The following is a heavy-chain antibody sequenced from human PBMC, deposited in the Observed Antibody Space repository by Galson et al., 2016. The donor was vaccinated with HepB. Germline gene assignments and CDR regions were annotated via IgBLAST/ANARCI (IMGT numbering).Heavy chain of an antibody. J-gene: IGHJ4*02. V-gene: IGHV4-59*12. CDR2: IFHDGSF. CDR3: ARDQENPTFGVLTSF. D-gene: IGHD3-3*01. Sequence: SETLSLTCTVSNASMTSYVWNWVRQPPGRGLEWIGYIFHDGSFAYNPSLRSRVTISLDTSKNVFSLRGNSLTAADTAVYYCARDQENPTFGVLTSFWGQGTLVTLSS. CDR1: NASMTSYV.